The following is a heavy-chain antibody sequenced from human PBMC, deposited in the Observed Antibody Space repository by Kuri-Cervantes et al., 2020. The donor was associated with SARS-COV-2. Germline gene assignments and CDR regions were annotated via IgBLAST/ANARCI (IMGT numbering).Heavy chain of an antibody. CDR1: GYTFTSYG. D-gene: IGHD6-19*01. Sequence: ASVKVSCKASGYTFTSYGISWVRQAPGQGLEWMGWISAYNGNTNYAQKLQGRVTMTTDTSTSTAYMELRSLRSDGTAVYYCATGLDGKQWLVQTRWYYYYGMDVWGQGTTVTVSS. CDR3: ATGLDGKQWLVQTRWYYYYGMDV. V-gene: IGHV1-18*01. J-gene: IGHJ6*02. CDR2: ISAYNGNT.